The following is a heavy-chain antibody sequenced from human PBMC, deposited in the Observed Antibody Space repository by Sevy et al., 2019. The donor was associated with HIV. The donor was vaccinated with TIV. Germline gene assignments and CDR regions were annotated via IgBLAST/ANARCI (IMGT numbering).Heavy chain of an antibody. J-gene: IGHJ4*02. CDR2: ISYDGSNK. CDR1: GFTFSNYA. V-gene: IGHV3-30-3*01. D-gene: IGHD3-22*01. Sequence: GGSLRLSCAASGFTFSNYAMHWVRQAPGKGLEWVAIISYDGSNKYYADSVKGRFTISRDNSKNMLYLQMNSLRAEDTAVYYCARDPRAYGYYYYSDYWGQGTLVTVSS. CDR3: ARDPRAYGYYYYSDY.